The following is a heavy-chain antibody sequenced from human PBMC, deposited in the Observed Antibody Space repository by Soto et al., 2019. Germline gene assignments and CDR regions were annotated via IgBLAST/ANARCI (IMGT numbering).Heavy chain of an antibody. CDR3: ATDPNFYYDSAYYSSRWFDS. Sequence: EVQLLESGGGLVQPGGSLRLSCATSASSFTEYAMGWVRQAPWKGLEWVSAISGSGKNTFYADSVKGRFAISRDNSRKTLFLQMSSLRVDDTATYCCATDPNFYYDSAYYSSRWFDSWGQGTVVTVSS. D-gene: IGHD3-3*01. CDR2: ISGSGKNT. CDR1: ASSFTEYA. V-gene: IGHV3-23*01. J-gene: IGHJ5*01.